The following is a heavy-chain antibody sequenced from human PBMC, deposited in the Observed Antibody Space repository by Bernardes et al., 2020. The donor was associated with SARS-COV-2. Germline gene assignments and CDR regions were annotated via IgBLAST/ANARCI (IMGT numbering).Heavy chain of an antibody. Sequence: GGSLRLSCAASGFDVGNNYMAWVRQAPGKGLEWVSIIYSGGTTYYADSVKGRFTISRHNSQNTMYLQMNSLRPDDTALYFCARAFIPAAKGGAWFDPWGQGTLVTVSS. J-gene: IGHJ5*02. V-gene: IGHV3-53*04. CDR1: GFDVGNNY. CDR3: ARAFIPAAKGGAWFDP. CDR2: IYSGGTT. D-gene: IGHD2-2*01.